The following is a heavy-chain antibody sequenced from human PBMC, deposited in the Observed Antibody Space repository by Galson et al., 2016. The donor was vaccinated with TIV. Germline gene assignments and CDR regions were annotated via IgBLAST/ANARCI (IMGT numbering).Heavy chain of an antibody. D-gene: IGHD3-10*01. J-gene: IGHJ5*02. CDR1: GYTFTRYY. CDR2: INPTGGST. V-gene: IGHV1-46*01. CDR3: ARGGRVQRFDP. Sequence: SGAEVKKPGESLKISCTASGYTFTRYYTHWVRQAPGQGLEWMGIINPTGGSTTYAQKFQGRLTMTRDTSTSTVYMELNSLRSEDTAVYYCARGGRVQRFDPWGQGTLVTVSS.